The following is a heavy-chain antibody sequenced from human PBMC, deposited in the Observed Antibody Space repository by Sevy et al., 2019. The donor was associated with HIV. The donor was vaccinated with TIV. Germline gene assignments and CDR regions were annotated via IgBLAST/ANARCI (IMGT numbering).Heavy chain of an antibody. Sequence: GGSLRLSCAASGFTVNSNYMTWVRQAPGKGLEGVSVIHSDDTTYHADSVKDRFTISRDNFKNTLYLHMSSVRAEDTAGYYCARGKSGYGYALNYWGQGTLVTVSS. J-gene: IGHJ4*02. V-gene: IGHV3-66*01. CDR3: ARGKSGYGYALNY. D-gene: IGHD5-18*01. CDR2: IHSDDTT. CDR1: GFTVNSNY.